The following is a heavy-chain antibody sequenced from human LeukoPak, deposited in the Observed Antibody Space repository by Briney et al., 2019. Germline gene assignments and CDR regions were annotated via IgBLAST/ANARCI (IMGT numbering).Heavy chain of an antibody. CDR2: IIPIFGTA. CDR1: GGTFSSYA. Sequence: ASVKVSCKASGGTFSSYAISWVRQAPGQGPEWMGGIIPIFGTANYAQKFQGRVTITADKSTSTAYMELSSLRSEDTAVYYCAAARGYSYWDIDYWGQGTLVTVSS. CDR3: AAARGYSYWDIDY. V-gene: IGHV1-69*06. D-gene: IGHD5-18*01. J-gene: IGHJ4*02.